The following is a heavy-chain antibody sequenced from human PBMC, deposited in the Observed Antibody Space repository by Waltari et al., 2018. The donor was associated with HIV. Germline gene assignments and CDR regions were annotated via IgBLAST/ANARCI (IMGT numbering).Heavy chain of an antibody. Sequence: QLVQSGAEVKKPGASVKVSCKASGYTFSNYYIHWVRQAPGQGLEWMGWINPRSGDTHDEHKVQGGVTITRDTSISTVYMELSRLTYDDTADYYCARGYSAQNPKLGAGGYWGQGTLVTVSS. J-gene: IGHJ4*02. CDR2: INPRSGDT. CDR3: ARGYSAQNPKLGAGGY. D-gene: IGHD7-27*01. CDR1: GYTFSNYY. V-gene: IGHV1-2*02.